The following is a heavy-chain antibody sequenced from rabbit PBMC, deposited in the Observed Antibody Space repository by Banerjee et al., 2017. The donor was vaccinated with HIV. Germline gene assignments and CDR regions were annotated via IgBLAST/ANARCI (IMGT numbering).Heavy chain of an antibody. D-gene: IGHD7-1*01. CDR1: GFSFNNNYV. CDR3: ARDRDGDAGYGSLAL. J-gene: IGHJ6*01. Sequence: QEQLKETGGDLVKPEGSLTLTCTASGFSFNNNYVMCWVRQAPGKGLEWIACINSNTGNTVYASWAKGPFTISKTSSTTVTLQMTSLTVADTATYFCARDRDGDAGYGSLALWGPGTLVTVS. CDR2: INSNTGNT. V-gene: IGHV1S45*01.